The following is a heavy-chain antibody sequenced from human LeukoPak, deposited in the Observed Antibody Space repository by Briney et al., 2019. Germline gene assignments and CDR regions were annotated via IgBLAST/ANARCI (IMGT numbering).Heavy chain of an antibody. V-gene: IGHV4-39*07. D-gene: IGHD5-24*01. J-gene: IGHJ2*01. CDR3: ARESTCRDGYNCFDL. CDR1: GGSISSSSYY. Sequence: SETLSLTCTVSGGSISSSSYYWGWIRQPPGKGLEWIGGIYYSGSTYYNPSLKSRVTISVDTSKNQFSLKLSSVTAADTAVYYCARESTCRDGYNCFDLWGRGTLVTVSS. CDR2: IYYSGST.